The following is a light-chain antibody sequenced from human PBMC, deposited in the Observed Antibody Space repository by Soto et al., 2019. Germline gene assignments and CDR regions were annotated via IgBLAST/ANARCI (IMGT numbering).Light chain of an antibody. J-gene: IGKJ2*01. CDR2: KVS. CDR1: QSLVYSDGNTY. V-gene: IGKV2-30*01. Sequence: DVVMTQSPLSLPVTLGQPASISCRSSQSLVYSDGNTYLNWFQQRPGQSPRRLINKVSNRDSGVAESVSGSGSGNDFALKISRVEAEDVGVYYFRQGTPPYTFGQGTNLEIK. CDR3: RQGTPPYT.